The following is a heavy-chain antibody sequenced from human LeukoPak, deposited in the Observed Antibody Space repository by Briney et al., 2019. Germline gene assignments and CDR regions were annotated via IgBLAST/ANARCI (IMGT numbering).Heavy chain of an antibody. D-gene: IGHD1-7*01. CDR2: IYTSGST. CDR1: GGSFSGYY. J-gene: IGHJ3*02. V-gene: IGHV4-4*07. Sequence: PSETLSLTCAVYGGSFSGYYWSWIRQPAGKGLEWIGRIYTSGSTNYNPSLKSRVTMSVDTSKNQFSLKLSSVTAADTAVYYCARDGPLLTGTAAFDIWGQGTMVTVSS. CDR3: ARDGPLLTGTAAFDI.